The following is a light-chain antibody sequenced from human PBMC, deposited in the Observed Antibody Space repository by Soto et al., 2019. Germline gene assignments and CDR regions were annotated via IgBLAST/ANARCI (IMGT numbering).Light chain of an antibody. Sequence: QSALTQPASVSGSPGQSITISCTGTSSDVGGYNYVSWYQQHPGKAPKLMIYDVSNRPSGVSNRFSGSKSGNTASLTISGLQAEDEADDYCSSYTRSSTYLVFGGGTKLTVL. V-gene: IGLV2-14*01. CDR1: SSDVGGYNY. CDR3: SSYTRSSTYLV. J-gene: IGLJ2*01. CDR2: DVS.